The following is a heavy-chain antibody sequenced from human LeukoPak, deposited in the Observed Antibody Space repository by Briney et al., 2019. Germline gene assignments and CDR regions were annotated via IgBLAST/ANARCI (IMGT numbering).Heavy chain of an antibody. V-gene: IGHV1-24*01. D-gene: IGHD3-9*01. CDR3: ATARTISIRGAFDI. CDR2: FDPEDGEA. J-gene: IGHJ3*02. CDR1: GYTLTELS. Sequence: ASVKVSCKVSGYTLTELSMHWVRQAPGKGLEWMGGFDPEDGEAIYAQKFQGRVTMTEDTSTDTAYMELSSLRSEDTAVYYCATARTISIRGAFDIWGQGTMVTVSS.